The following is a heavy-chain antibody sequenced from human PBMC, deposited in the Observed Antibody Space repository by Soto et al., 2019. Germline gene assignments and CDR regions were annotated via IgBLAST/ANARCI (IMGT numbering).Heavy chain of an antibody. CDR2: MNPNSGNT. Sequence: GASVQVSCKASGYTFTSYYINWVRQATGQGGEGMGWMNPNSGNTGYAQKFQDRVTMIRDTSISTAYMELWSRRSEDTSVYYCAGGAMYYCGGWYSVSSYYGIDVWGQGTTVTVSS. J-gene: IGHJ6*02. V-gene: IGHV1-8*01. D-gene: IGHD2-21*01. CDR1: GYTFTSYY. CDR3: AGGAMYYCGGWYSVSSYYGIDV.